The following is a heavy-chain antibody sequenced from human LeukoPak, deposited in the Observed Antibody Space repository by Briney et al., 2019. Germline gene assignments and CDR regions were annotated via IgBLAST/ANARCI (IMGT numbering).Heavy chain of an antibody. CDR1: GYSFTSYW. J-gene: IGHJ4*02. CDR3: ARQYCSSTSCYYFDY. D-gene: IGHD2-2*01. CDR2: XXPGDSDT. V-gene: IGHV5-51*01. Sequence: GESLKISCKGSGYSFTSYWIGWVRQMPGKGLXXXXXXXPGDSDTRYSPSFQGQVTISADKSISTAYLQWSSLKASDTAMYYCARQYCSSTSCYYFDYWGQGTLVTVSS.